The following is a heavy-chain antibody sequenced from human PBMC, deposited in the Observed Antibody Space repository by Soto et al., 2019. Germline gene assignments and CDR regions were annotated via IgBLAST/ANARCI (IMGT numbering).Heavy chain of an antibody. CDR3: ATALSSSSSYYYYGMDV. V-gene: IGHV4-59*01. J-gene: IGHJ6*02. Sequence: LETLSLTCTVSGGSISSYYWSWVRQPPGKGLEWIGYIYYSGSTNYNPSLKSRVTISVDTSKNQFSLKLSSVTAADTAVYYCATALSSSSSYYYYGMDVWGQGTTVTVSS. CDR2: IYYSGST. D-gene: IGHD6-6*01. CDR1: GGSISSYY.